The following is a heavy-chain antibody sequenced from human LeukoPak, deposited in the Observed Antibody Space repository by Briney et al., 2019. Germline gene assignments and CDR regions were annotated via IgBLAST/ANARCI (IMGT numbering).Heavy chain of an antibody. CDR2: IYYSGST. CDR3: AREEDSSGYYRY. J-gene: IGHJ4*02. D-gene: IGHD3-22*01. V-gene: IGHV4-39*07. Sequence: PSETLSLTCTVSGGSISSSSYYWGWIRQPPGKGLEWIGSIYYSGSTYYNPSPKSRVTISVDTSKNQFSLKLSSVTAADTAVYYCAREEDSSGYYRYWGQGTLVTVSS. CDR1: GGSISSSSYY.